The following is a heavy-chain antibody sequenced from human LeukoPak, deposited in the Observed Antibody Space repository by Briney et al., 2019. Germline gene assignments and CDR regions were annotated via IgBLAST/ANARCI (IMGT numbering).Heavy chain of an antibody. CDR3: ARGLLSRAFDI. D-gene: IGHD2-2*01. CDR1: GGPISSYY. V-gene: IGHV4-59*01. CDR2: IYYSGST. J-gene: IGHJ3*02. Sequence: SSETLSLTCTVSGGPISSYYWSWIRQPPGKGLEWIGYIYYSGSTNYNPSLKSRVTISVDTSKNQFSLKLSSVTAADTAVYYCARGLLSRAFDIWGQGTMVTVSS.